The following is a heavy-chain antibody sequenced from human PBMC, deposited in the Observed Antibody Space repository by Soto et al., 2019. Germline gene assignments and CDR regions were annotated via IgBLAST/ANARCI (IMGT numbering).Heavy chain of an antibody. J-gene: IGHJ4*02. CDR1: GYTFTSYY. CDR3: AREGSCSGGSCYGVDY. Sequence: ASVKVSCKASGYTFTSYYMHWVRQAPGQGLEWMGIINPSGGSTSYAQKFQGRVTMTRDTSTSTVYMELSSLRSEDTAVYYCAREGSCSGGSCYGVDYWGQGTLVTVSS. V-gene: IGHV1-46*01. D-gene: IGHD2-15*01. CDR2: INPSGGST.